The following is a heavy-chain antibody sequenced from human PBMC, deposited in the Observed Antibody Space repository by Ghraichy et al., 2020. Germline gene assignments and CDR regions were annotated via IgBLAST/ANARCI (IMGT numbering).Heavy chain of an antibody. V-gene: IGHV3-30*02. CDR2: IRYDGSNK. CDR3: AKDAYRWTTGDAFDI. D-gene: IGHD4-17*01. J-gene: IGHJ3*02. Sequence: GESLNISCAASGFTFSSYGMHWVRQAPGKGLEWVAFIRYDGSNKYYADSVKGRFTISSDNSKNTLYLQMSSLRAEDTAVYYCAKDAYRWTTGDAFDIWGQGTMVTVSS. CDR1: GFTFSSYG.